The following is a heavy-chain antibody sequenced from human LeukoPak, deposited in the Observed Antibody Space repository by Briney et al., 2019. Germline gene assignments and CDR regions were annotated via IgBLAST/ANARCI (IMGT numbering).Heavy chain of an antibody. Sequence: GGSLRLSCSASGFTFSSYAMTWVRQAPGKGLEWVSLIYSGGSTDYADSVKGRFTISRDNSKNTLYLQMNSLRAEDTAVYYCAKGLKYYYDSSPSPGMYWGQGTLVTVSS. D-gene: IGHD3-22*01. J-gene: IGHJ4*02. CDR2: IYSGGST. CDR3: AKGLKYYYDSSPSPGMY. CDR1: GFTFSSYA. V-gene: IGHV3-23*01.